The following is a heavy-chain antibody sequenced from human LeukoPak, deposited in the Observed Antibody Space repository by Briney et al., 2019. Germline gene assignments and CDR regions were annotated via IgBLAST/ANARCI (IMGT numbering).Heavy chain of an antibody. D-gene: IGHD4-11*01. CDR1: GGSISSSNFY. CDR3: ATPYSNYAGYFNY. V-gene: IGHV4-39*01. Sequence: SETLSLTCTVSGGSISSSNFYWGWIRQPPGKGLEWIGSIHYSGSIYYNPSLKSRVTISVDTSKNQFSLKLSSLTAADTALYYCATPYSNYAGYFNYWGQGTLVTVSS. CDR2: IHYSGSI. J-gene: IGHJ4*02.